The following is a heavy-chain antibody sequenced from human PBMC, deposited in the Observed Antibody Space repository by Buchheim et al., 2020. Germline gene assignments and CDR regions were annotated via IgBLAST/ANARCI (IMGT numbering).Heavy chain of an antibody. D-gene: IGHD5-12*01. CDR1: GGSISTFY. J-gene: IGHJ3*02. Sequence: QVQLQESGPGLVKSSETLSLTCTVSGGSISTFYWSWIRQSPGKGLEWLGFIYHSGITKYNPYLKSRITISVDNSKNMFSTKVDSMSTADTAVYFYARGNPDLRGYGCYDLLGYSATDAFDIWGQGT. CDR2: IYHSGIT. CDR3: ARGNPDLRGYGCYDLLGYSATDAFDI. V-gene: IGHV4-59*01.